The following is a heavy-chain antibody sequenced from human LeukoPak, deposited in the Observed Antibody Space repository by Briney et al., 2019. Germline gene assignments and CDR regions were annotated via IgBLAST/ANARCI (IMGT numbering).Heavy chain of an antibody. D-gene: IGHD3-10*01. CDR1: GFTFSSYS. Sequence: GGSLRLSCAASGFTFSSYSMNWVRQAPGKGLEWVSSISSSSSYIYYADSVKGRFTISRDNAKNSLYLQMNSLRAEDTAVYYCARRGGLLWFGETRDYFDYWGQGTLVTVSS. CDR3: ARRGGLLWFGETRDYFDY. V-gene: IGHV3-21*01. CDR2: ISSSSSYI. J-gene: IGHJ4*02.